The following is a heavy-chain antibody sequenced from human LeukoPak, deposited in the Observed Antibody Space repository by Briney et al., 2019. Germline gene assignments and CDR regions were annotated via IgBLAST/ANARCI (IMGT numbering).Heavy chain of an antibody. CDR2: IYYSGST. CDR1: GGSISSYY. J-gene: IGHJ5*02. Sequence: SETLSLTCTVSGGSISSYYWSWIRQPPGKGLEWIGYIYYSGSTNYNPSLKSRVTISVDTSKNQFSLKLSSVTAADTAVYYCARVPMVRGVGWFDPWGQGTLVTVSS. V-gene: IGHV4-59*08. D-gene: IGHD3-10*01. CDR3: ARVPMVRGVGWFDP.